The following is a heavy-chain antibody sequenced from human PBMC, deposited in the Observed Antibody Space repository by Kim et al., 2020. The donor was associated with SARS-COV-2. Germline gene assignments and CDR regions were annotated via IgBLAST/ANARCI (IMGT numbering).Heavy chain of an antibody. D-gene: IGHD3-16*02. CDR2: IYYSGST. Sequence: SETLSLTCTVSGGSISSSSYYWGWIRQPPGEELEWIGSIYYSGSTSYNPSLKSRVTISVDTSKNQFSLKLSSVTAADTAVYYCARQAAMITFGGVIVSFFDYWGQGTLVTVSS. J-gene: IGHJ4*02. CDR1: GGSISSSSYY. V-gene: IGHV4-39*01. CDR3: ARQAAMITFGGVIVSFFDY.